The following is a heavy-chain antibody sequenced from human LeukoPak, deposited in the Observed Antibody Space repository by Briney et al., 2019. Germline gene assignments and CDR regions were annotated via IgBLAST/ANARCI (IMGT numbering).Heavy chain of an antibody. V-gene: IGHV3-21*01. CDR3: ARVSWFGELFDY. J-gene: IGHJ4*02. Sequence: GGSLRLSCAASGFTFSSYSMNWVRQAPGKGLEWVSSISSSSSYIYYADSVKGRFTVSRDNAKNSLYLQMNSLRAEDTAVYYCARVSWFGELFDYWGQETLVTVSS. CDR1: GFTFSSYS. D-gene: IGHD3-10*01. CDR2: ISSSSSYI.